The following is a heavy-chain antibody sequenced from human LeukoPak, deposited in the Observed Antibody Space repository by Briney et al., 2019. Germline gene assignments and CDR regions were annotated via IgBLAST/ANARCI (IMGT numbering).Heavy chain of an antibody. D-gene: IGHD2-21*02. CDR3: ARSGRPRVVTATLDY. CDR2: INHSGST. J-gene: IGHJ4*02. CDR1: GGSFSGYY. Sequence: PSETLSLTCAVYGGSFSGYYWSWIRQPPGKGLGWIGEINHSGSTNYNPSLKSRVTISVDTSKNQFSLKLSSVTAADTAVYYCARSGRPRVVTATLDYWGQGTLVTVSS. V-gene: IGHV4-34*01.